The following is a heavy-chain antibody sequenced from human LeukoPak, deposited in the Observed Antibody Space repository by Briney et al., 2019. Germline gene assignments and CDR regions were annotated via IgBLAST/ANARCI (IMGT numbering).Heavy chain of an antibody. CDR1: GFTFSSYA. V-gene: IGHV3-21*05. Sequence: GESLRLSCAASGFTFSSYAMSWVRQAPGKGLEWVSYITSSSSYIYYADSVKGRFTISRDNAKNSLYLQMNSLRAEDTAMYYCARDYCSGGRCYSVDYWGQGTLVTVSS. J-gene: IGHJ4*02. CDR3: ARDYCSGGRCYSVDY. CDR2: ITSSSSYI. D-gene: IGHD2-15*01.